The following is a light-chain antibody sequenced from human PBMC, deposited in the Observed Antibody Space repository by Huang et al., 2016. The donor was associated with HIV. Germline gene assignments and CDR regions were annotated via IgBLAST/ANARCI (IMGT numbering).Light chain of an antibody. CDR2: GAS. CDR1: QSVRSSY. CDR3: QQYGSSPLIT. V-gene: IGKV3-20*01. Sequence: EIVLTQSPGTLSLAPGERATLSCRASQSVRSSYLAWYQQKPGQAPRLLIYGASSRATVIPDRCSGSGSGTDFTLTISRLEPEDFAVYYCQQYGSSPLITFGQGTRLEIK. J-gene: IGKJ5*01.